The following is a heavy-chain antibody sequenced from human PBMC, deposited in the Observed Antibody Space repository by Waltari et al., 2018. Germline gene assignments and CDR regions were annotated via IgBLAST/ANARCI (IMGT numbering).Heavy chain of an antibody. CDR3: AKDKYFDYGGKPLYFDY. J-gene: IGHJ4*02. D-gene: IGHD4-17*01. Sequence: EVQLVESGGGLVQPGGSLRLSCAASGFTFSSYWMSWVRQAPGKGLEWVSGISWNSGSIGYADSVKGRFTISRDNAKNSLYLQMNSLRAEDTALYYCAKDKYFDYGGKPLYFDYWGQGTLVTVSS. CDR2: ISWNSGSI. V-gene: IGHV3-9*01. CDR1: GFTFSSYW.